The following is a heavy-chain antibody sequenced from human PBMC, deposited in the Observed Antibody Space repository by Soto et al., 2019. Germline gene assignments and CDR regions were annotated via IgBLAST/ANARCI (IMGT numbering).Heavy chain of an antibody. CDR2: IYPGDSDT. J-gene: IGHJ6*02. D-gene: IGHD3-22*01. CDR3: ARLLSYYYDSSGTQGGMDV. V-gene: IGHV5-51*01. Sequence: GESLKISCKGSGYSFTSYWIGWVRQMPGKGLEWMGIIYPGDSDTRYSPSFQGQVTISADKSISTAYLQWGSLKASDTAMYYCARLLSYYYDSSGTQGGMDVWGQGTTVTVS. CDR1: GYSFTSYW.